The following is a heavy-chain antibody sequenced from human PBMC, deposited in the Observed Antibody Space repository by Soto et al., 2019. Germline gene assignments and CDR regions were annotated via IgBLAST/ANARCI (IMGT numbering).Heavy chain of an antibody. D-gene: IGHD2-15*01. CDR1: GGSISSGGYS. J-gene: IGHJ4*02. CDR3: ARGGWPRWFDY. Sequence: LSETLSLTCAVSGGSISSGGYSWSWIRQPAGKGREWIGYIDHSGSTYYNPSLKSRVTISVDRSKNQFSLKLSSVPAAATAVYYCARGGWPRWFDYWGKGTLVNVSS. CDR2: IDHSGST. V-gene: IGHV4-30-2*01.